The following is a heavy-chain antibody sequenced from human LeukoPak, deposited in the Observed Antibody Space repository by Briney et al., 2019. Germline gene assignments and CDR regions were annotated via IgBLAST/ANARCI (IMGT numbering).Heavy chain of an antibody. CDR1: GFTFSSYW. CDR2: IKQDGSEK. J-gene: IGHJ3*02. CDR3: ARAKSGPLGAFDI. D-gene: IGHD3-10*01. Sequence: GGSLRLSCAASGFTFSSYWMSWVRQAPGKGLEWVANIKQDGSEKYYVDSVKGRFTISRDNAKNSLYLQMNSLRAEDTAVYYCARAKSGPLGAFDIWGQGTMVTVSS. V-gene: IGHV3-7*04.